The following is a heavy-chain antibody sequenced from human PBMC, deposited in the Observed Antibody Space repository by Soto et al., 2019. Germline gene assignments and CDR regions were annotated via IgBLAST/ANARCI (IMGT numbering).Heavy chain of an antibody. CDR3: TREVQPVIRREYDY. Sequence: RLRWGAAGGTCVGHGVSCVSQATGKGLEWVSALTSSGGTTYYADSVKGRFTISRDNARNSLYLQMNSLGAEDTAVYYCTREVQPVIRREYDYWGQGALVTVSS. CDR1: GGTCVGHG. V-gene: IGHV3-23*01. J-gene: IGHJ4*02. CDR2: LTSSGGTT.